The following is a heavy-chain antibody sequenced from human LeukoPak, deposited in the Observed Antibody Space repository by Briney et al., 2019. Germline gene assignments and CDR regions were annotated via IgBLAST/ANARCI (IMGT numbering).Heavy chain of an antibody. D-gene: IGHD4-17*01. V-gene: IGHV3-9*01. J-gene: IGHJ4*02. CDR1: GVTFDDYA. CDR3: AKDPGITLTTRTTHFDY. Sequence: GGSLRLSCAASGVTFDDYAMHLVRQAPGKGLEWVSGISWDSGSIAYADSVKGRFIISRDNAKNSLYLQMNSLRTEDTALYYCAKDPGITLTTRTTHFDYWGQGTLVIVSS. CDR2: ISWDSGSI.